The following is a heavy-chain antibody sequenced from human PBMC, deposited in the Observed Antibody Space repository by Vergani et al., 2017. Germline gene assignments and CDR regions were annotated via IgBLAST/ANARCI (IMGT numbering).Heavy chain of an antibody. J-gene: IGHJ5*02. CDR1: GGSISSYY. V-gene: IGHV4-59*04. CDR2: IYYSGST. D-gene: IGHD2-2*03. CDR3: ARHLDIVVVPAVGWFDP. Sequence: QVQLQESGPGLVKPSETLSLTCTVSGGSISSYYWSWIRQPPGKGLEWIGYIYYSGSTYYNPSLKSRVTISVDTSKNQFSLKLSSVTAADTAVYYCARHLDIVVVPAVGWFDPWGQGTLVTVSS.